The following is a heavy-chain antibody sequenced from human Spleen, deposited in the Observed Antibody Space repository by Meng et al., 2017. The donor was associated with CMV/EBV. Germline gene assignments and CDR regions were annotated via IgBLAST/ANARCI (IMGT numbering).Heavy chain of an antibody. CDR1: GVTFSNQW. CDR3: ARGVGEFLGWELGY. CDR2: INSDGSSI. Sequence: EVQLVESGGGLVQPGGSLRLSCSASGVTFSNQWMHWVRQPPGKGLIWLSRINSDGSSISYADSVKGRFTISRDNAKNTLYLQMNSLRVEDTAVYYCARGVGEFLGWELGYWGQGTLVTFSS. V-gene: IGHV3-74*01. J-gene: IGHJ4*02. D-gene: IGHD1-26*01.